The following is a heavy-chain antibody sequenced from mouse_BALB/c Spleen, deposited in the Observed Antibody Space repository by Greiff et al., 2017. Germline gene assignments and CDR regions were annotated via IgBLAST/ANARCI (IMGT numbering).Heavy chain of an antibody. D-gene: IGHD1-2*01. CDR1: GYSITSCYY. CDR3: AIVNYGNGSAMDY. J-gene: IGHJ4*01. Sequence: EVQLQESGPGLVKPSQSLSLTCSVTGYSITSCYYWSWIRQFPGNKLEWMGYISYDGSNNYNPTLKNRIAITRDTSKNQFFLKLNSVTTEDTATYSCAIVNYGNGSAMDYWGQGTSVTVSA. V-gene: IGHV3-6*02. CDR2: ISYDGSN.